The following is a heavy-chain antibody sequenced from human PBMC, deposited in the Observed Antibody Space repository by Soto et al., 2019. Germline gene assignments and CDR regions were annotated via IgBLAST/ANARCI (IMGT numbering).Heavy chain of an antibody. CDR2: ISSYNGNT. V-gene: IGHV1-18*01. J-gene: IGHJ6*02. D-gene: IGHD6-6*01. CDR1: GYTFITYG. CDR3: ARDRPTSSIRARDYYYAMDV. Sequence: QVQLVQSGAEVKKPGASVKVSCKASGYTFITYGISRVRQAPGQGLEWMGWISSYNGNTNYAQKLQGRVTMTTDTSTTTAYMELRSLRSDATAVYYCARDRPTSSIRARDYYYAMDVWGQGTTVTVSS.